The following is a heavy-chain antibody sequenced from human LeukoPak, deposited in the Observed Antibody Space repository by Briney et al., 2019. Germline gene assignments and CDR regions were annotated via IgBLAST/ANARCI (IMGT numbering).Heavy chain of an antibody. D-gene: IGHD3-22*01. Sequence: PGGSLRLSCAASGFTFSSYEMNWVRQAPGKGPEWVSYISSRGSTIYYADSVKGRFTISRDNAKNSLYLQMNSLRAEDTAVYYCARVYHYDSSGYYSYYFDYWGQGTLVTVSS. J-gene: IGHJ4*02. CDR3: ARVYHYDSSGYYSYYFDY. CDR2: ISSRGSTI. CDR1: GFTFSSYE. V-gene: IGHV3-48*03.